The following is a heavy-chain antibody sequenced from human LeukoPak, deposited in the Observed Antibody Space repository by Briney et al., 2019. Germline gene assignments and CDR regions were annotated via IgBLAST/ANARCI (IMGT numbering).Heavy chain of an antibody. CDR2: INPNSGGT. CDR1: GYTFTGYY. D-gene: IGHD1-26*01. Sequence: GASVKVSCRASGYTFTGYYMHWVRQAPGQGLEWMGWINPNSGGTNYAQKFQGRVTMTRDTSISTAYMELSRLRSDDTAVYYCARDPGHSGSPSDYWGQGTLVTVSS. V-gene: IGHV1-2*02. J-gene: IGHJ4*02. CDR3: ARDPGHSGSPSDY.